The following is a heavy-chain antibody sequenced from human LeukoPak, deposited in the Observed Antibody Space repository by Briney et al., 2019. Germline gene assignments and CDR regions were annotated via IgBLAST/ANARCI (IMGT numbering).Heavy chain of an antibody. D-gene: IGHD2-2*01. Sequence: SETLSLTCAVYGGSFSGYYWSWIRQPPGKGLEWIGEINHSGSTNYNPSLKSRVTISVDTSKNQFSLKLSSVSAADTAVYYCARLYCSSTSCYIPTYNWFDPWGQGTLVTVSS. CDR3: ARLYCSSTSCYIPTYNWFDP. J-gene: IGHJ5*02. CDR1: GGSFSGYY. V-gene: IGHV4-34*01. CDR2: INHSGST.